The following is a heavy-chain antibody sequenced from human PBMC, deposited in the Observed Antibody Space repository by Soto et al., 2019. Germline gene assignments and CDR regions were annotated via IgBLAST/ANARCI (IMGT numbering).Heavy chain of an antibody. Sequence: GGFLRLSSSASGFTFSSYSMHWVRQAPGKGLEYVSAISSNGGSTYYADSVKGRFTISRDNSKNTLYLQMSSLRAEDTAVYYCVKGVSYAFDIWGQGTMVTVSS. J-gene: IGHJ3*02. CDR3: VKGVSYAFDI. D-gene: IGHD3-16*01. CDR2: ISSNGGST. V-gene: IGHV3-64D*06. CDR1: GFTFSSYS.